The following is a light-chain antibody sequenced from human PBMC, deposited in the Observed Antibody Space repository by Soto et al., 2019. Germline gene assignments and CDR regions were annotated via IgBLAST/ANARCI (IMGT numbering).Light chain of an antibody. Sequence: SYELTQPPSVSVAPGQTATITCGGNNIGTKSGHWYQQKPGQAPVLVVFHDRDRPSGIPDRFSGSHSGNTATLNISRVEAGDEADYYCQVWDDNSDHTGVFGVGTKLTVL. CDR2: HDR. CDR1: NIGTKS. CDR3: QVWDDNSDHTGV. J-gene: IGLJ3*02. V-gene: IGLV3-21*02.